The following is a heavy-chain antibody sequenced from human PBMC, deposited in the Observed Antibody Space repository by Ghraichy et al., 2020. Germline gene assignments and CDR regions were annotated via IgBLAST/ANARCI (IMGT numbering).Heavy chain of an antibody. D-gene: IGHD3-3*01. CDR2: LYYSGNT. J-gene: IGHJ4*02. CDR3: AGDGVTIFAGGALDY. CDR1: GGSISNSNYY. V-gene: IGHV4-39*01. Sequence: SETLSLTCTVSGGSISNSNYYWGWIRQPPGKVLEWIGSLYYSGNTYYTPSLKSRVTISVDTSKNQFSLNLSSVTAADTAVYYCAGDGVTIFAGGALDYWGQGTVVTVSS.